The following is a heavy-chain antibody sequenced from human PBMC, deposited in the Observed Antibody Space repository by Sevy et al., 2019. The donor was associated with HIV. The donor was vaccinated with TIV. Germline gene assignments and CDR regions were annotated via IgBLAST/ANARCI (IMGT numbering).Heavy chain of an antibody. V-gene: IGHV4-59*01. CDR3: ARGLVVPAAWDY. D-gene: IGHD2-2*01. CDR1: GGSISSYY. CDR2: IYYRGST. J-gene: IGHJ4*02. Sequence: SETLSLTCTVSGGSISSYYWSWIRQPPGKGLEWIGYIYYRGSTNYNPALKSRVTISVDTSKNQFSLKLSSVTAADTAVYYCARGLVVPAAWDYWGQGTLVTVSS.